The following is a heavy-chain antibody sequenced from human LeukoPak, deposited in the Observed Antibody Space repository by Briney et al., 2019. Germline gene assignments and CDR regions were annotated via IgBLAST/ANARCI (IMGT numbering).Heavy chain of an antibody. J-gene: IGHJ4*02. V-gene: IGHV4-39*07. Sequence: SETLSLTCTVSGGSISSGGYYWAWIRQPPGKGLEWIGAIFYSGRTNYKSSLKSRVAISVDTSKNQFSLELSSVTAADTAVYFCAREFQGGSYQDYFDYWGQGTLVTVSA. CDR1: GGSISSGGYY. CDR3: AREFQGGSYQDYFDY. CDR2: IFYSGRT. D-gene: IGHD3-3*01.